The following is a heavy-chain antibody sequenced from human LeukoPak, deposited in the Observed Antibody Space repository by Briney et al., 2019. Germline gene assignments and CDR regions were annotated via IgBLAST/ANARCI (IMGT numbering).Heavy chain of an antibody. D-gene: IGHD3-22*01. CDR1: GFTFSSYS. Sequence: PGGSLRLSCAASGFTFSSYSMNWVRQAPGKGLEWVSYISSSSGNIYYADSVKGRFTISRDNARNSLYLQMNSLRAEDTAVYYCASLDSSGYYSVRYWGQGTLVTVSS. CDR2: ISSSSGNI. V-gene: IGHV3-48*01. J-gene: IGHJ4*02. CDR3: ASLDSSGYYSVRY.